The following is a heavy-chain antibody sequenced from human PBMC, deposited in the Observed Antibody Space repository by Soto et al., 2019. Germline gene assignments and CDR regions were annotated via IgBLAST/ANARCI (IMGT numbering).Heavy chain of an antibody. Sequence: SETLSLTCTVFGGSISSGDYYWNWIRQPPGKGLEWIGYIYYSGSTHYNPSLESRVTISVDTSKTQFSLKLRSMTAADTAVYYCASRGGYYPYDAFDIWGQGTMVTVS. V-gene: IGHV4-30-4*01. D-gene: IGHD3-22*01. CDR2: IYYSGST. CDR1: GGSISSGDYY. CDR3: ASRGGYYPYDAFDI. J-gene: IGHJ3*02.